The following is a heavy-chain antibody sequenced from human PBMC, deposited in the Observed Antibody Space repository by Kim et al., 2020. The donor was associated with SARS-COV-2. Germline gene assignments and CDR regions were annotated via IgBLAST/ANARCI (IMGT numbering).Heavy chain of an antibody. J-gene: IGHJ4*02. CDR1: GGSITSTNW. CDR2: IYHSGNT. D-gene: IGHD3-22*01. CDR3: AKKLDNYDYHFDY. V-gene: IGHV4-4*02. Sequence: SETLSLTCTVSGGSITSTNWWTWVRQSPRKGLEWIGEIYHSGNTNYNPSLKSRVTISIDKSKNQFSLKLSSVTAADTAVYYCAKKLDNYDYHFDYWGQG.